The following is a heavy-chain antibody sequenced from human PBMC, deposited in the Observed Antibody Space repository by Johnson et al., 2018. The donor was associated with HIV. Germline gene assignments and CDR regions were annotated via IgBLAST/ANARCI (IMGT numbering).Heavy chain of an antibody. CDR1: GFTFSSYA. J-gene: IGHJ3*02. CDR3: AKDKGGYSSGWFAFDI. V-gene: IGHV3-30*04. D-gene: IGHD6-19*01. Sequence: QVQLVESGGGVVQPGRSLRLSCAASGFTFSSYAMHWVRQAPGKGLEWVAVISYDGSTIYYADSVKGRFTISRDNSRNTLYLQMNSLRAEDTAVYYCAKDKGGYSSGWFAFDIWGQGTMVTVSS. CDR2: ISYDGSTI.